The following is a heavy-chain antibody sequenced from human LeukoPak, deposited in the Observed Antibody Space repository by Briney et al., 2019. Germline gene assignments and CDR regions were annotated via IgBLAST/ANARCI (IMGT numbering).Heavy chain of an antibody. CDR1: GFTFDDYA. V-gene: IGHV3-9*01. CDR2: ISWNSGSI. D-gene: IGHD3-10*01. CDR3: AKDAGYYYGSGMTGYFDY. Sequence: PGRSLRLSCAASGFTFDDYAMHWVRHAPGKGLEWVSGISWNSGSIGYADSVKGRFTISRDNAKNSLYLQMNSLRAEDTALYYCAKDAGYYYGSGMTGYFDYWGQGTLVTVSS. J-gene: IGHJ4*02.